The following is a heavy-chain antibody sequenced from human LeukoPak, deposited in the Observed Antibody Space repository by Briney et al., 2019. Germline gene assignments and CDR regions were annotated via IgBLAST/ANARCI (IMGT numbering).Heavy chain of an antibody. CDR2: ISSSSSYI. D-gene: IGHD1-26*01. Sequence: PGGSLRLSCAASGFTFSSYSMNWVRQAPGKGLEWVSSISSSSSYIYYADSVKGRFTISRDNAKNSLYLQMNSLRAEDTAVYYCISFAGSPDAFDIWGQGTMVTVSS. J-gene: IGHJ3*02. CDR1: GFTFSSYS. CDR3: ISFAGSPDAFDI. V-gene: IGHV3-21*01.